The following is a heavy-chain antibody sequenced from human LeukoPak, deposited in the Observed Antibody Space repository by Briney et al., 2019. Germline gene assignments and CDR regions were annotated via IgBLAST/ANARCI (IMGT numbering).Heavy chain of an antibody. CDR3: AREGDITAVVPRGFDP. D-gene: IGHD2-15*01. V-gene: IGHV4-61*02. Sequence: PSQTLSLTCTVSGGSISSGSYYWSWIRQPAGKGLEWIGRIYTSGSTNYNPSLKSRVTMSVDTSKNQFSLKLSSVTAADTAVYYCAREGDITAVVPRGFDPWGQGTLVTVSS. CDR2: IYTSGST. CDR1: GGSISSGSYY. J-gene: IGHJ5*02.